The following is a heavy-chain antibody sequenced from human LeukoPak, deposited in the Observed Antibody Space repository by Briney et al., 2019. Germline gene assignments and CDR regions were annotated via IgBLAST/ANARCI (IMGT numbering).Heavy chain of an antibody. CDR1: GYTFTSCY. Sequence: ASVKVSCKASGYTFTSCYMHWVRQAPGQGLEWMGIINPSGGSTSYAQKFQGRVTMTRDTSTSTVYMELSSLRSEDTAVYYCAREDGSIAATNWFDPWGQGTLVTVSS. CDR3: AREDGSIAATNWFDP. V-gene: IGHV1-46*01. J-gene: IGHJ5*02. D-gene: IGHD6-6*01. CDR2: INPSGGST.